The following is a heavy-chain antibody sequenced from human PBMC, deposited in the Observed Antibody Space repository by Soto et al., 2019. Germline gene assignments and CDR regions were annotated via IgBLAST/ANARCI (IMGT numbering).Heavy chain of an antibody. D-gene: IGHD6-13*01. CDR2: IYYSGST. CDR3: ARGGIAAAGTYYYYYGMDV. J-gene: IGHJ6*02. V-gene: IGHV4-61*01. CDR1: GGSVSSGSYY. Sequence: SETLSLTCTVSGGSVSSGSYYWSWIRQPPGKGLEWIGYIYYSGSTNYNPSLKSRVTISVDTSKNQFSLKLSSVTAADTAVYYCARGGIAAAGTYYYYYGMDVWGQGTTVTVSS.